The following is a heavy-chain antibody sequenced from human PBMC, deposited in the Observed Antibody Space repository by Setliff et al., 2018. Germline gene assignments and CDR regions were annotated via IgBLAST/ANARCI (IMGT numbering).Heavy chain of an antibody. CDR2: ISSYNDET. J-gene: IGHJ3*01. Sequence: ASVKVSCKASAYIFNSYGISWVRQAPGQVLEWMGWISSYNDETNYAQRFQGRVTMTTDTSTNATFMELRSLRSDDTAVYYCAISNLSIFTAGSCPNAFDVWGQGTMVTVSS. V-gene: IGHV1-18*01. CDR1: AYIFNSYG. D-gene: IGHD3-3*01. CDR3: AISNLSIFTAGSCPNAFDV.